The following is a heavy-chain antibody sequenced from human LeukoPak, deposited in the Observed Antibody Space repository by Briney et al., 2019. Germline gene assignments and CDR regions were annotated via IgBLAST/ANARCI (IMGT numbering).Heavy chain of an antibody. CDR2: ISGSGGST. CDR1: GFTFSNAW. J-gene: IGHJ4*02. CDR3: AKTASSSWYEFDY. Sequence: GSLRLSCAASGFTFSNAWMNWVRQAPGKGLEWVSAISGSGGSTYYADSVKGRFTISRDNSKNTLYLQMNSLRAEDTAVYYCAKTASSSWYEFDYWGQGTLVTVSS. V-gene: IGHV3-23*01. D-gene: IGHD6-13*01.